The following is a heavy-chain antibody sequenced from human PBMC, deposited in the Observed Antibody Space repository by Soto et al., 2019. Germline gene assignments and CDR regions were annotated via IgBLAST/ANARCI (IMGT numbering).Heavy chain of an antibody. D-gene: IGHD2-8*02. CDR1: GFTVSSYG. Sequence: QVQLVESGGGVVQPGRSLRLSCAASGFTVSSYGMHWVRQAPGKGLEWVAVISRDGGTKYYADSVTGRFTISRDNYRNTLFLEMNSLRGDDMAVYYCTGEGASGYWGQGTLVTVSS. V-gene: IGHV3-30*03. CDR3: TGEGASGY. CDR2: ISRDGGTK. J-gene: IGHJ4*02.